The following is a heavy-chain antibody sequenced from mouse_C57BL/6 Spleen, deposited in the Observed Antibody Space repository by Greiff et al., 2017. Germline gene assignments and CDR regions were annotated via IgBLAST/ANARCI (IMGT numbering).Heavy chain of an antibody. CDR3: ERHTPSDD. CDR2: ISGGGGNT. V-gene: IGHV5-9*01. CDR1: GFTFSSYT. J-gene: IGHJ2*01. Sequence: EVKLMESGGGLVKPGGSLKLSCAASGFTFSSYTMSWVRQTPEKRLEWVATISGGGGNTYYPDSVKGRFTISRDNAKNTLYLQMSSLRSEDTALYYCERHTPSDDWGQGTTLTVA.